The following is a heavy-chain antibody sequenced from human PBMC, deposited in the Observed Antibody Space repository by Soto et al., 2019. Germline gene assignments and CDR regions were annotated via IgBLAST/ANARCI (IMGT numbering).Heavy chain of an antibody. CDR1: GFTFGDYA. Sequence: GGSLRLSCTASGFTFGDYAMSWFRQAPGKGLEWVGFIRSKAYGGTTEYAASVKGRFTISRDDSKSIAYLQMNSLKTEDTAVYYCTRDEGYGDYLDAFDIWGQGTMVTVSS. D-gene: IGHD4-17*01. J-gene: IGHJ3*02. V-gene: IGHV3-49*03. CDR3: TRDEGYGDYLDAFDI. CDR2: IRSKAYGGTT.